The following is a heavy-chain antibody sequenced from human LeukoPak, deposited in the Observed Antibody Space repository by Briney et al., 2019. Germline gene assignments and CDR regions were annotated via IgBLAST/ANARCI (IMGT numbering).Heavy chain of an antibody. V-gene: IGHV4-34*01. CDR2: INHSGST. Sequence: SETLSLTCAVYGGSFSGYYWSWIRQPPGKGLEWIGEINHSGSTNYNPSLKSRVTISVDTSKNQFSLKLSSVTAADTAVYYCASLSFEAPFDYWGQGTLVTVSS. CDR3: ASLSFEAPFDY. J-gene: IGHJ4*02. CDR1: GGSFSGYY.